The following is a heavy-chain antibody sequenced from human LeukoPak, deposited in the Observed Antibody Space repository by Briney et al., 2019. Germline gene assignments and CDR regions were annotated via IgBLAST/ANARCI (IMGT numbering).Heavy chain of an antibody. Sequence: GASLKVSCKASGYTFTDYYMHWVRQAPGRGLEWMGWINPKSGGTNYAQKFQGRVTMTRDTSISTAYMELSRLRSDDTAVYYCARVEWSFYGSESYGFFDFWGQGALVTVSS. CDR3: ARVEWSFYGSESYGFFDF. CDR2: INPKSGGT. V-gene: IGHV1-2*02. D-gene: IGHD3-10*01. CDR1: GYTFTDYY. J-gene: IGHJ4*03.